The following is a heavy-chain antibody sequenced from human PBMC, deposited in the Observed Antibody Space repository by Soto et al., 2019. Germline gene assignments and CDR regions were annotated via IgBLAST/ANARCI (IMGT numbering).Heavy chain of an antibody. D-gene: IGHD3-10*01. CDR2: IYYSGST. J-gene: IGHJ6*02. Sequence: QVQLQESGPGLVKPSQTLSLTCTVSGGSISSGGYYWSWIRQHPGKGLEWIGYIYYSGSTYYNPSLTSRVTIAVDASKNQFSLKLISGTAADTAVYYCAREGFGDSYGMDVWGQGTTVTVSS. CDR3: AREGFGDSYGMDV. CDR1: GGSISSGGYY. V-gene: IGHV4-31*03.